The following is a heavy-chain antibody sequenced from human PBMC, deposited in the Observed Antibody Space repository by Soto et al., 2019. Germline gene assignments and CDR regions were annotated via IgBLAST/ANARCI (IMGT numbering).Heavy chain of an antibody. CDR1: GYTFTGYY. CDR2: INPNSGGT. D-gene: IGHD4-17*01. V-gene: IGHV1-2*04. J-gene: IGHJ4*02. Sequence: QVQLVQSGAEVKKPGASVKVSCKASGYTFTGYYMHWVRQAPGQGLEWMGWINPNSGGTNYAQKFQGWVTMTRDTSISTAYMELSRLRYDDTAVYYCARADDYGGNSPFDYWGQGTLVTVSS. CDR3: ARADDYGGNSPFDY.